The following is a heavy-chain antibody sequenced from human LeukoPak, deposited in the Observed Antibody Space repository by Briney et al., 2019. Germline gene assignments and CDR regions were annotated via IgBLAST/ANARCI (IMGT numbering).Heavy chain of an antibody. J-gene: IGHJ4*02. D-gene: IGHD2-2*01. CDR2: INHSGST. Sequence: PSETLSLTCAVYGGSFSGYYWSWIRQPPGKGLEWIGEINHSGSTYYNPSLKRRVTISIDTSKNQFSLKLSSVTAADTAVYYCARERREQLLPPYTRSVTYFDYWGQGTLVTVSS. CDR3: ARERREQLLPPYTRSVTYFDY. V-gene: IGHV4-34*01. CDR1: GGSFSGYY.